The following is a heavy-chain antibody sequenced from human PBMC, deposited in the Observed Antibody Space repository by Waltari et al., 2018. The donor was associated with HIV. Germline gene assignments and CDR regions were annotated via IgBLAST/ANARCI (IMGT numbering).Heavy chain of an antibody. D-gene: IGHD2-21*01. Sequence: QVHLESSGGGAVKPGGSLRRPCVLSGFTFSDYYMYWIRRVPGKGPEWVAFINRDGATRYHAVSVKGRFAISRDNARNVVDLEMNSLRDEDTGIYYCARDQRHFSSDYGGPDYWGQGTLVTVSS. J-gene: IGHJ4*02. CDR2: INRDGATR. V-gene: IGHV3-11*01. CDR3: ARDQRHFSSDYGGPDY. CDR1: GFTFSDYY.